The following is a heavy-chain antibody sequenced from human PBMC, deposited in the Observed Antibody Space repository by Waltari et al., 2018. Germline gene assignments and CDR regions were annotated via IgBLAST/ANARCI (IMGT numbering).Heavy chain of an antibody. Sequence: EVQLVESGGGLVQPGGSLRLSCAASGFTFSSYWMSWVRQAPGKGLEWVANIKQDGSEKYYVDSVKGRFTISRDNAKNSLYLQRNSLRAEDTAVYYCAREEAGHSGSYSGYYFQHWGQGTLVTVSS. J-gene: IGHJ1*01. V-gene: IGHV3-7*01. D-gene: IGHD1-26*01. CDR3: AREEAGHSGSYSGYYFQH. CDR1: GFTFSSYW. CDR2: IKQDGSEK.